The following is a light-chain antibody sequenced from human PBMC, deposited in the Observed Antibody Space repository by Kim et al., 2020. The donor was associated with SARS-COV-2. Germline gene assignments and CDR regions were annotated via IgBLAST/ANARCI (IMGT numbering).Light chain of an antibody. CDR1: QGIGND. CDR3: LQHSGNWWT. J-gene: IGKJ1*01. CDR2: AAS. Sequence: SLGNGVTITCRASQGIGNDLGSYQQKPGKAPKRLIYAASTLQSGVPSRFSGSGSGTEFTLTINSLQPDDFATYFCLQHSGNWWTFGQGTKVDIK. V-gene: IGKV1-17*01.